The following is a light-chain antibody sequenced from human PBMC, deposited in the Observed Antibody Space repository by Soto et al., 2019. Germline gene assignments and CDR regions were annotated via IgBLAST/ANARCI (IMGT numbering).Light chain of an antibody. V-gene: IGLV1-51*02. Sequence: QSVLTQPPSVSAAPGQKVTISCSGSSSNIGDNYVSWYQQLPGTAPKLLIYENDKRPSGIPDRFSGSKSGTSATLGITGLQTEDEADYYCGAWDSSLTEGVFGGGTKLTVL. CDR2: END. J-gene: IGLJ3*02. CDR1: SSNIGDNY. CDR3: GAWDSSLTEGV.